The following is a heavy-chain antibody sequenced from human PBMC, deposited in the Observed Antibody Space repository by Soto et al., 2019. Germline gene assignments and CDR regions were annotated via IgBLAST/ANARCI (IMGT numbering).Heavy chain of an antibody. J-gene: IGHJ6*02. CDR2: IYHSGST. Sequence: QVQLQESGPGLVKPSGTLSLTCAVSGGSISSSNWWSWVRQPPGKGLEWIGEIYHSGSTNYNPSLKSRVTISVDKSMNQFSLKLSSVTAADAAVYYCASHTVALSGMDVWGQGTTVTVSS. V-gene: IGHV4-4*02. CDR1: GGSISSSNW. CDR3: ASHTVALSGMDV. D-gene: IGHD4-17*01.